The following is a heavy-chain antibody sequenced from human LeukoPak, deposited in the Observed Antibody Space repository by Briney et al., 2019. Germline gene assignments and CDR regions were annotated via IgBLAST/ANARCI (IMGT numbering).Heavy chain of an antibody. Sequence: GGSLRLSCAASGLTISSYWMTWVRQVPGKGLEWVANINQDGSEENYMDSVKGRFTMSRDNAKNSLYLQMNSLRVEDTAVYYCARDASPYDSSAYWDAFDIWGQGTMVTVSS. CDR2: INQDGSEE. D-gene: IGHD3-22*01. CDR3: ARDASPYDSSAYWDAFDI. J-gene: IGHJ3*02. V-gene: IGHV3-7*01. CDR1: GLTISSYW.